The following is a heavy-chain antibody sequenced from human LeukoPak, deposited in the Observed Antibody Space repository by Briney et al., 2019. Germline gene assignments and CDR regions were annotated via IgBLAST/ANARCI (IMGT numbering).Heavy chain of an antibody. CDR2: ISAYNGNT. D-gene: IGHD3-3*01. J-gene: IGHJ4*02. CDR1: GYAFTSYG. V-gene: IGHV1-18*01. Sequence: ASVKVSCKASGYAFTSYGISWVRQAPGQGLEWMGWISAYNGNTNYAQKLQGRVTMTTDTSTSTAYMELRSLRSDDTAVCYCARDVDSGVDFWSGYYSIDYWGQGTLVTVSS. CDR3: ARDVDSGVDFWSGYYSIDY.